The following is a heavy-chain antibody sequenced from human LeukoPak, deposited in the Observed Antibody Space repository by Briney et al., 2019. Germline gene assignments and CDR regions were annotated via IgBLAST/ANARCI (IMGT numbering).Heavy chain of an antibody. Sequence: SETLSLTCTVPGGSISSGGYYWSWIRQHPGKGLEWIGYIYYSGSTYYNPSLKSRVTISVDTSKNQFSLKLSSATAADTAVYYCARAAVVVTAHESYGMDVWGQGTTVTVSS. D-gene: IGHD2-21*02. CDR2: IYYSGST. CDR1: GGSISSGGYY. J-gene: IGHJ6*02. V-gene: IGHV4-31*03. CDR3: ARAAVVVTAHESYGMDV.